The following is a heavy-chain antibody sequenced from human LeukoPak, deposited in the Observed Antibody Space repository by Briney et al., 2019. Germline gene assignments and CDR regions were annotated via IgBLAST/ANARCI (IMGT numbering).Heavy chain of an antibody. CDR3: AKDVRVGGGGMDV. V-gene: IGHV3-23*01. CDR1: GFTFSNYA. D-gene: IGHD1-26*01. CDR2: ISSSGDNA. J-gene: IGHJ6*02. Sequence: GGSLRLSCAASGFTFSNYAMNWVRQAPGKGLEWVSLISSSGDNAYYADSVRGRFTISRDKSKNTVSLQMNSLRGEDTAVYYCAKDVRVGGGGMDVWGQGTPVTVSS.